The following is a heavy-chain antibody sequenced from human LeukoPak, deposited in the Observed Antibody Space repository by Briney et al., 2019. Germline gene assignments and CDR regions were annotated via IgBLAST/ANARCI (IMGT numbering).Heavy chain of an antibody. CDR3: AKRGDIVVVPAAIAYFQH. V-gene: IGHV3-30*02. D-gene: IGHD2-2*01. J-gene: IGHJ1*01. CDR1: GFTFSSYG. CDR2: IRYDGSNK. Sequence: GGSLRPSCAASGFTFSSYGMHWVRQAPGKGLEWVAFIRYDGSNKYYADSVKGRFTISRDNSKNTLYLQMNSLRAEDTAVYYCAKRGDIVVVPAAIAYFQHWGQGTLVTVSS.